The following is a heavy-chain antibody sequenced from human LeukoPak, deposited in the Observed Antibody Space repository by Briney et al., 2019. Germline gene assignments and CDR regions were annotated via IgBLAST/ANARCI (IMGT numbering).Heavy chain of an antibody. CDR3: ARDVWTGVAVSDY. Sequence: GGSLRLSCVASGFTFSSYWMTWVRQAPGKGLEWLANIKEDGSIRHYLDSVRGRFTISRDNAKTSVYLQLNSLRADDTAVYYCARDVWTGVAVSDYWGQGTLVTVSS. D-gene: IGHD6-19*01. V-gene: IGHV3-7*01. CDR2: IKEDGSIR. J-gene: IGHJ4*02. CDR1: GFTFSSYW.